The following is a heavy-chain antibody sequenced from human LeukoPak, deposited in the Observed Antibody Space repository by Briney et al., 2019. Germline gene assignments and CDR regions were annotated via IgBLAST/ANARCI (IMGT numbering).Heavy chain of an antibody. CDR3: ARGLEDGWIDP. Sequence: ASVKVSCTTSGFTFTTYTMHWVRQAPGQRLEWMGWINAANGNTQYSQKFQGRVTITRDTSASTAYMELSSLRSEDTAVYYCARGLEDGWIDPWGQGTLVTVSS. CDR2: INAANGNT. V-gene: IGHV1-3*01. CDR1: GFTFTTYT. J-gene: IGHJ5*02. D-gene: IGHD1-1*01.